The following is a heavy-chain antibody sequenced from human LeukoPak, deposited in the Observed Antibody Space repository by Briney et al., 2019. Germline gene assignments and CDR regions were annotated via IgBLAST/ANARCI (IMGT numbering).Heavy chain of an antibody. Sequence: PGGSLRLSCAASGFTFSSYAMSWVRQAPGKGLEWVSAISRTGCSPYYAASVNVRFTISRDNSTITLYLQMNSLRAEDRAVYYXXXVFXSFGVKKPHDYWGQGTLVTVSS. J-gene: IGHJ4*02. CDR1: GFTFSSYA. CDR3: XXVFXSFGVKKPHDY. D-gene: IGHD3-10*01. CDR2: ISRTGCSP. V-gene: IGHV3-23*01.